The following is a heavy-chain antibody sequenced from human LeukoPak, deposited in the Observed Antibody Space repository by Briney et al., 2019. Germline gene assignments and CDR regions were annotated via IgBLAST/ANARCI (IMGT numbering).Heavy chain of an antibody. CDR1: GFTFSDYY. Sequence: GGSLRLSCAASGFTFSDYYMSWIRQAPGKGLEWVSYISSSGRTIYYADSVKGRFTISRDNAKNSLYLQMNSLRAEDTAVYYCARFYDPGYYYMDVWGKGTTVTVSS. CDR3: ARFYDPGYYYMDV. V-gene: IGHV3-11*04. D-gene: IGHD5/OR15-5a*01. CDR2: ISSSGRTI. J-gene: IGHJ6*03.